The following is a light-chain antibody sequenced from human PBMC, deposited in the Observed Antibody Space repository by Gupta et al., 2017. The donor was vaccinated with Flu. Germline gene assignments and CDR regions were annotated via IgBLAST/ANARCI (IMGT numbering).Light chain of an antibody. V-gene: IGLV2-14*01. Sequence: QSALTQPASVSGSPGQSITISCTGTSSDVGGSNYVSWYQQHPGKAPKLMIYDVNNRPSGVPGRFSGSKSGSTASLTTTGLEAEEEGDYYCSSDTSTNTFYVFGTGTKVTVL. CDR2: DVN. CDR1: SSDVGGSNY. CDR3: SSDTSTNTFYV. J-gene: IGLJ1*01.